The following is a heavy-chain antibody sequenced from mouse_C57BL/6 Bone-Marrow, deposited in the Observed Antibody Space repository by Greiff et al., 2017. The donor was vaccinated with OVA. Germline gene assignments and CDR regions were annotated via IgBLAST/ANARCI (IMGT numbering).Heavy chain of an antibody. Sequence: EVQLVESGGGLVKPGGSLKLSCAASGFTFSSYAMSWVRQTPEKRLEWVATISDGGSYTYYPDNVKGRFTISRDNAKNNLYLQMSHLKSEDTAMYYCARDWGYYYAMDYWGQGTSVTVSS. CDR1: GFTFSSYA. CDR3: ARDWGYYYAMDY. J-gene: IGHJ4*01. CDR2: ISDGGSYT. V-gene: IGHV5-4*01.